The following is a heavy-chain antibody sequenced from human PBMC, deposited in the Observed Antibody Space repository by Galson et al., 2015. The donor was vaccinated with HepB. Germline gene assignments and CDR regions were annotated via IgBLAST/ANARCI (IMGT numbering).Heavy chain of an antibody. CDR1: GFSFSNYA. CDR2: ISGSGGNL. CDR3: AKAGAPTLGYSSGWNFLPPGFDC. D-gene: IGHD6-19*01. Sequence: SLRLSCAASGFSFSNYAMSWVRQAPGKGLEWVSGISGSGGNLYYADSLKGRFTISRDNTRNTLYLQINSLRVDDTAVYYCAKAGAPTLGYSSGWNFLPPGFDCWGQGTLLTVSS. V-gene: IGHV3-23*01. J-gene: IGHJ4*02.